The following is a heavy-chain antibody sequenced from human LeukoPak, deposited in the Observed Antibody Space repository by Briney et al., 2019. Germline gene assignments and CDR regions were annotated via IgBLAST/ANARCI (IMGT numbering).Heavy chain of an antibody. CDR1: GSTFSSYE. CDR3: AMFYFDY. CDR2: ISSSGSTI. Sequence: QPGGSLRLSCAASGSTFSSYEMNWVRQAPGKGLEWVSYISSSGSTIYYADSVKGRFTISRDNAKNSLFLQVNSLRAEDTAIYYCAMFYFDYWGQGTLVTVPS. V-gene: IGHV3-48*03. J-gene: IGHJ4*02.